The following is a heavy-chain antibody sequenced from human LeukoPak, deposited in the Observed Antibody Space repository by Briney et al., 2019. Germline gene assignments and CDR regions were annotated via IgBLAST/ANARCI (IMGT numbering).Heavy chain of an antibody. CDR3: ARSWGSSSGIDN. V-gene: IGHV4-59*01. Sequence: PSETLSLTCTVSGGSFSSYYWSWIRQPPGKGLEWIGYIYYGGNTNYNPSRKSRVTISVDTSKNQFSLKLSSVTAADTAVFYCARSWGSSSGIDNWGQGTLVTVSS. CDR2: IYYGGNT. CDR1: GGSFSSYY. D-gene: IGHD6-13*01. J-gene: IGHJ4*02.